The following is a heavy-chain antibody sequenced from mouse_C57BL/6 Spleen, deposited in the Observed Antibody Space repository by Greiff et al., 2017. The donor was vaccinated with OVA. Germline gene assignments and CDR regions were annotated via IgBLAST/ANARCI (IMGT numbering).Heavy chain of an antibody. J-gene: IGHJ1*03. Sequence: EVKLMESGGGLVKPGGSLKLSCAASGFTFSSYAMSWVRQTPEKRLEWVATISDGGSYTYYPDNVKGRFTISRDNAKNNLYLQMSHLKSEDTAMYYCARYSNYDWYFDVWGTGTTVTVSS. V-gene: IGHV5-4*03. CDR1: GFTFSSYA. D-gene: IGHD2-5*01. CDR2: ISDGGSYT. CDR3: ARYSNYDWYFDV.